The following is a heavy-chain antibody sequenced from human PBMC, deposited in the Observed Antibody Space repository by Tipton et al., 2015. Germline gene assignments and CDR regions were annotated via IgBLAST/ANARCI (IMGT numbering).Heavy chain of an antibody. Sequence: LSLTCNVSGGSTSSYYWSWVRQAPGKGLEWVSVIYSDGTPVYADSVKGRFTISRDNSTNTLYLQMNSLRAEDTAVYFCARVTSSSWRDYWGQGTVVTVSS. J-gene: IGHJ4*02. CDR2: IYSDGTP. V-gene: IGHV3-53*01. CDR3: ARVTSSSWRDY. CDR1: GGSTSSYY. D-gene: IGHD6-13*01.